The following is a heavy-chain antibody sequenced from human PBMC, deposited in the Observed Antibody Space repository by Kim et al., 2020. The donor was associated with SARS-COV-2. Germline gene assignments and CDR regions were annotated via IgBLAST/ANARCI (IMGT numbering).Heavy chain of an antibody. CDR2: IYSGGST. CDR3: ANLPRWGGDAFDI. D-gene: IGHD3-10*01. J-gene: IGHJ3*02. Sequence: GGSLRLSCAASGFTVSSNYMSWVRQAPGKGLEWVSVIYSGGSTYYADSVKGRFTISRDNSKNTLYLQMNSLRAEDTAVYYCANLPRWGGDAFDIWGQGTMVTVSS. V-gene: IGHV3-53*01. CDR1: GFTVSSNY.